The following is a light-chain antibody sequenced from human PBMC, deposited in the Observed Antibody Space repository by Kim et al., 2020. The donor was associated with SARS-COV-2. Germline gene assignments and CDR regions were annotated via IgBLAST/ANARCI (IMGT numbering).Light chain of an antibody. Sequence: DIVMTQSPATLSASPGESATLSCRASESVNTFLAWYQQKPGQAPRLLIYEASTRATGIPARFSGSGSGTEFTLTISSLQSEDFAIYCCHQYNKLPHTFGQGTKLEI. V-gene: IGKV3-15*01. CDR2: EAS. CDR3: HQYNKLPHT. CDR1: ESVNTF. J-gene: IGKJ2*01.